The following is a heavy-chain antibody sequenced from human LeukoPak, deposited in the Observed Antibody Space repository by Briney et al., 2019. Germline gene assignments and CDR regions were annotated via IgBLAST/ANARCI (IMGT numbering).Heavy chain of an antibody. CDR3: ARDRVQLGGWSPSLDY. V-gene: IGHV3-33*01. CDR1: GFAFGTYA. J-gene: IGHJ4*02. Sequence: GGSLRLSCAASGFAFGTYAMHWVRQAPGKGLEWMAIIYYDGSNTYYADSVRGRFTISRDNSKNTVYLQTNSLRAEDTAVYYCARDRVQLGGWSPSLDYWGQGTLVTVSS. D-gene: IGHD6-19*01. CDR2: IYYDGSNT.